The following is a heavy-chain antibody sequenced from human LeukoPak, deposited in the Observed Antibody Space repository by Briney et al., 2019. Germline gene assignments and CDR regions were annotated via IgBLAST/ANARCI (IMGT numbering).Heavy chain of an antibody. CDR2: IYISGST. CDR1: GGSISSGSYY. Sequence: PSETLSLTCTVSGGSISSGSYYWSWIRQPAGKGLEWIGRIYISGSTNYNPSLKSRVTISVDTSKNQFSLKLSSVTAADTAVYYCAREGALYYYDSSALRGNWFDPWGQGTLVTVSS. D-gene: IGHD3-22*01. V-gene: IGHV4-61*02. CDR3: AREGALYYYDSSALRGNWFDP. J-gene: IGHJ5*02.